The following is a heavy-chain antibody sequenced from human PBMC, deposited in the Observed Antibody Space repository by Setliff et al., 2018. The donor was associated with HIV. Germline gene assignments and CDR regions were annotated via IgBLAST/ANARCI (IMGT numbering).Heavy chain of an antibody. CDR3: ARLSGGMVPNY. D-gene: IGHD3-10*01. CDR1: GGSITRTPYY. CDR2: IYHTGIT. V-gene: IGHV4-39*01. Sequence: PSETLSLTCTVSGGSITRTPYYWGWIRQPPGKGLEWIGSIYHTGITYDNPFLKSRVTISVDTSKSQISLRLSSVTAADTAVYYCARLSGGMVPNYWGQGTLVTVSS. J-gene: IGHJ4*02.